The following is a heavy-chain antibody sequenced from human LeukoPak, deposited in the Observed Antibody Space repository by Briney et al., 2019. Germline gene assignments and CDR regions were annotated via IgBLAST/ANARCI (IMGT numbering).Heavy chain of an antibody. V-gene: IGHV4-4*07. Sequence: SETLSLTCTVSGGSINTYYWSWIRQPAGKGLEWIGRIYSSGTTHYNPSLKSRVTISVDTSKNQLSLKLSSVTAADTAVYYCARGLTGYSSGWVDYWGQGTLVTVSS. CDR1: GGSINTYY. D-gene: IGHD6-19*01. CDR2: IYSSGTT. CDR3: ARGLTGYSSGWVDY. J-gene: IGHJ4*02.